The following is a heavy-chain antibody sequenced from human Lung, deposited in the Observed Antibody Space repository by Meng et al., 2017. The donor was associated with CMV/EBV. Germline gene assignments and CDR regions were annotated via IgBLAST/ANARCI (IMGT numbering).Heavy chain of an antibody. CDR3: ARIPAAIGGYYYYGMDV. D-gene: IGHD2-2*01. V-gene: IGHV2-26*01. Sequence: SGPTLVKPTETLTLTCTVSGFSLSNARMGVSWIRQPPGKALGWLAHIFSNDEKSYSTTLKSRLTISKDTSKSQVVLTMTNMDPVDTATYYCARIPAAIGGYYYYGMDVWGPGTTVTVSS. CDR2: IFSNDEK. CDR1: GFSLSNARMG. J-gene: IGHJ6*01.